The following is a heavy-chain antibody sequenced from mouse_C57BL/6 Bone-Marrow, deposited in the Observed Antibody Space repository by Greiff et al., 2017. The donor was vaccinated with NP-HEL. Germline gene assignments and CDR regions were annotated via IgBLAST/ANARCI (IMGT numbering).Heavy chain of an antibody. D-gene: IGHD4-1*01. CDR2: INPGSGGT. J-gene: IGHJ2*01. V-gene: IGHV1-54*01. CDR1: GYAFTNYL. CDR3: AREGETGVFDD. Sequence: QVHVKQSGAELVRPGTSVKVSCKASGYAFTNYLIAWVKQRPGQGLEWIGVINPGSGGTNYNEKFKGKATLTADKSSSTAYMQLSSLTSEDSAVYFCAREGETGVFDDWGKGTTLTVSS.